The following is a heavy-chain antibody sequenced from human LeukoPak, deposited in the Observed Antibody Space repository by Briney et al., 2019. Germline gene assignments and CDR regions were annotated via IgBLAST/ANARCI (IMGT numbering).Heavy chain of an antibody. V-gene: IGHV3-30*04. CDR1: GFTFSSYA. Sequence: GGSLRLSCAASGFTFSSYAMHWVRQAPGKGLEWVAVISYDGSNKYYADSVKGRFTSSRDNSKNTLYLQMSSLRAEDTAVYYCAKRGAEVGQTVAPGDYWGQGTLVTVSS. J-gene: IGHJ4*02. D-gene: IGHD1-26*01. CDR3: AKRGAEVGQTVAPGDY. CDR2: ISYDGSNK.